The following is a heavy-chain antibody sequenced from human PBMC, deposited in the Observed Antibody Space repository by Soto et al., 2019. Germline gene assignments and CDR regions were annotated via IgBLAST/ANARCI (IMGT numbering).Heavy chain of an antibody. D-gene: IGHD3-22*01. V-gene: IGHV1-69*06. Sequence: GASVKVSCKASGGTFSSYAISWVRQAPGQGLEWMGGIIPIFGTANYAQKFQGRVTITVDKSTSTAYMELSSLRSEDTAVYYCARDLSNHYYDSSGFDYWGQGTQVTVSS. CDR2: IIPIFGTA. CDR3: ARDLSNHYYDSSGFDY. J-gene: IGHJ4*02. CDR1: GGTFSSYA.